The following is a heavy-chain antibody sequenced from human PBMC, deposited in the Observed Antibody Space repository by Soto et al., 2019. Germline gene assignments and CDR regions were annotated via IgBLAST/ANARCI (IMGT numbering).Heavy chain of an antibody. J-gene: IGHJ1*01. V-gene: IGHV3-23*01. CDR1: GFTFSSYA. Sequence: GGSLRLSCAASGFTFSSYAMSWVRQAPGKGLEWVSAISGSGGSTYYADSVKGRFTISRDNSKDTLYLQMNSLRAEDTAVYYCAKAGDGPSLGYFQHWGQGTLVTVSS. CDR2: ISGSGGST. CDR3: AKAGDGPSLGYFQH. D-gene: IGHD2-2*01.